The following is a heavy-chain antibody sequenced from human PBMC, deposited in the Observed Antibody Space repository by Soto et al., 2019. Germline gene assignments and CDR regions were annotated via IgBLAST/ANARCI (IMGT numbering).Heavy chain of an antibody. CDR1: GFTFTSSA. CDR2: IVVGSGNT. J-gene: IGHJ4*02. D-gene: IGHD2-2*02. V-gene: IGHV1-58*02. CDR3: AAVRCSSTSCYILGYFDY. Sequence: ASVKVSCKASGFTFTSSAMQWVRQARGQRLEWIGWIVVGSGNTNYAQKFQERVTITRDMSTSTAYMELSSLRSEDTAVYYCAAVRCSSTSCYILGYFDYWGQGTLVTVSS.